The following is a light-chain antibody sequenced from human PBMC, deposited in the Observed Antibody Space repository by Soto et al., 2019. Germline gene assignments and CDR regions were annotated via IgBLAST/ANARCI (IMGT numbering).Light chain of an antibody. V-gene: IGKV1-5*01. CDR3: QQYYSYSRT. CDR2: DVS. Sequence: DIQMTQSPSTLSASVGDRVTITCRASQTVSSWLAWYQQKPGKAPKLLIYDVSSLESGVPSRFSGSGSGTEFTLTISSLQPDDFATYYCQQYYSYSRTFGQGTKVDIK. CDR1: QTVSSW. J-gene: IGKJ1*01.